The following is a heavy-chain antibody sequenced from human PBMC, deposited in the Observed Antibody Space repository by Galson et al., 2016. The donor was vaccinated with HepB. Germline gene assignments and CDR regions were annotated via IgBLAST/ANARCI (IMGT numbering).Heavy chain of an antibody. Sequence: SLRLSCAVSGFTFKNYWMIWVRQTPGEGLEWVASISHESIEKHYVDSVKGRFTISRDDANNLLYLQMNSLRAEDTAIYFCARDPRHNEHDGDIQWGQGTLVTVSS. J-gene: IGHJ4*02. V-gene: IGHV3-7*03. CDR2: ISHESIEK. D-gene: IGHD2-8*01. CDR1: GFTFKNYW. CDR3: ARDPRHNEHDGDIQ.